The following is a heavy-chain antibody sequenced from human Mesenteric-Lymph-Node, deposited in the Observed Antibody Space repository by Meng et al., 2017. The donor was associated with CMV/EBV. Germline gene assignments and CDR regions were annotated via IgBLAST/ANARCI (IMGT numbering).Heavy chain of an antibody. Sequence: GGSLRLSCAASGFTFSSYWMNWVRQVPGKGLEWVAVIYSGGSTFYADSVKGRFTISRDNAKNTLYLQMNTLRAEDTAVYYCARDHDYYYGMDVWGQGTTVTVSS. CDR3: ARDHDYYYGMDV. V-gene: IGHV3-66*02. J-gene: IGHJ6*02. CDR1: GFTFSSYW. CDR2: IYSGGST.